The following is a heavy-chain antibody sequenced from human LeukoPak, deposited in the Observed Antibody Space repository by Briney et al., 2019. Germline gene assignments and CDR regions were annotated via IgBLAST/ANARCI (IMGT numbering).Heavy chain of an antibody. J-gene: IGHJ6*02. CDR3: ATNDVRGYRYGFARSSRYYYYGMDV. V-gene: IGHV1-2*02. CDR2: INPNSGGT. D-gene: IGHD5-18*01. CDR1: GYTFTGYY. Sequence: ASVKVSCKASGYTFTGYYMHWVRQAPGQGLEWMGWINPNSGGTNYAQKFQGRVTMTRDTSISTAYMELSRLRSDDTAVYYCATNDVRGYRYGFARSSRYYYYGMDVWGQGTTVTVSS.